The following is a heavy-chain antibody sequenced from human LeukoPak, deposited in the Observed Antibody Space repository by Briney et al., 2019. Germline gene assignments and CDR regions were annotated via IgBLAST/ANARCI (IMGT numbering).Heavy chain of an antibody. V-gene: IGHV1-8*01. CDR1: GYTFTSYD. J-gene: IGHJ6*02. CDR3: ARDRANNWSPQYYGMDV. Sequence: ASVKVSCKASGYTFTSYDINWVRQATGQGLEWMGWMNPNSGNTGYAQKFQGRVTMTRNTSISTAYMELRSLRSDDTAVYYCARDRANNWSPQYYGMDVWGQGTTVTVSS. D-gene: IGHD1-20*01. CDR2: MNPNSGNT.